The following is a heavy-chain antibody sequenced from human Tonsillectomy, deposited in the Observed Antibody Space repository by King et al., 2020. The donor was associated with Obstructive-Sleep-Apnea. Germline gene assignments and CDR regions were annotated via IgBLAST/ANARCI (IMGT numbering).Heavy chain of an antibody. J-gene: IGHJ4*02. CDR3: ARDPNVRDIVLMVYAIPGGFDY. Sequence: VQLVVSGGGVVQPGRSLRLSCAASGFTFSSYALHCVRQAPGKGLEWVAVISYDGSNKYYADSVKGRFTISRDNSKNPLYLQMNSLRAEDTAVYYCARDPNVRDIVLMVYAIPGGFDYWGQGTLVTVSS. CDR2: ISYDGSNK. V-gene: IGHV3-30*04. D-gene: IGHD2-8*01. CDR1: GFTFSSYA.